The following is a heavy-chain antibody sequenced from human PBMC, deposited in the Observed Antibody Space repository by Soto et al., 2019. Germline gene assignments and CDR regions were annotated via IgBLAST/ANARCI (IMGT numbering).Heavy chain of an antibody. CDR1: GYTFTSYD. D-gene: IGHD2-8*01. J-gene: IGHJ6*03. V-gene: IGHV1-8*01. CDR3: SRGRGACTNGVCYHYYYYYMDV. Sequence: ASVKVSCKASGYTFTSYDINWVRQAIGQGLEWMGWMNPNSGNTGYAQKFLGRVTMTRNTSISTAYMVLSSLRSEDTAVYYCSRGRGACTNGVCYHYYYYYMDVWGKGTTVTVSS. CDR2: MNPNSGNT.